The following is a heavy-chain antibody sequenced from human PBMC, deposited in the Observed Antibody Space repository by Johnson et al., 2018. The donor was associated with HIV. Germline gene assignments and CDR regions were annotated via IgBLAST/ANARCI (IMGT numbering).Heavy chain of an antibody. Sequence: QVQLVESGGGLVQPGGSLRLSCAASGFTFSDYYMSWIRQAPGKGLEWVSYISTSGDTTYYADSVKGRFTISRDTAENSLYLQMNSLRVEDTAVYYCARGGMWFGGYDAFDIWGQVTMVTVSS. CDR1: GFTFSDYY. J-gene: IGHJ3*02. D-gene: IGHD3-10*01. CDR3: ARGGMWFGGYDAFDI. CDR2: ISTSGDTT. V-gene: IGHV3-11*04.